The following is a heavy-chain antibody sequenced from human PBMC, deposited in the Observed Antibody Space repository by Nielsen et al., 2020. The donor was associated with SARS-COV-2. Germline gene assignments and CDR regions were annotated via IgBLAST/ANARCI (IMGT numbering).Heavy chain of an antibody. CDR2: IRSKANSYAT. Sequence: ASGYTFTGYYMHWVRQASGKGLEWVGRIRSKANSYATAYAASVKGRFTISRDDSKNTAYLQMNSLKTEDTAVYYCTLKTHWGQGTLVTVSS. CDR3: TLKTH. CDR1: GYTFTGYY. V-gene: IGHV3-73*01. J-gene: IGHJ4*02.